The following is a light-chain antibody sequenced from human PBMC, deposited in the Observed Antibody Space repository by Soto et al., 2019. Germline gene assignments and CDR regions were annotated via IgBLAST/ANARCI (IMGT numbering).Light chain of an antibody. V-gene: IGLV2-14*03. CDR1: SSDLGGYNY. J-gene: IGLJ1*01. CDR3: SSYTTSNTRQIV. CDR2: DVS. Sequence: HSVLTQPASVSGAPGQAITISCTGNSSDLGGYNYVSWYQHHPGKAPKLMVYDVSNRPSGVSNRFSGSKSGNTASLTISGLQPEDEADYYCSSYTTSNTRQIVFGTGTKVTVL.